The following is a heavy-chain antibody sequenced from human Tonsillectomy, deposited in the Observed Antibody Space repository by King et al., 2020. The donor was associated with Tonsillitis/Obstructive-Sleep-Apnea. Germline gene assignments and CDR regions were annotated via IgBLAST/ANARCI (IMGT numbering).Heavy chain of an antibody. CDR3: AREDLRNYFDY. CDR2: IWYDGSNK. D-gene: IGHD4-17*01. V-gene: IGHV3-33*01. J-gene: IGHJ4*02. CDR1: GFTFSSYG. Sequence: VQLVESGGGVVQPGRSLRLSCAASGFTFSSYGMHWVRQAPGKGLEWVAVIWYDGSNKYYADSVKGRFTISRDNSKNTLYLQMNSLRAEDTAVYYCAREDLRNYFDYWGQGTLVTVSS.